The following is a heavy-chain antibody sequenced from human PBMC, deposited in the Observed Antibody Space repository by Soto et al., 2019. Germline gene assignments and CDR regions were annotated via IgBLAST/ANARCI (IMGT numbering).Heavy chain of an antibody. V-gene: IGHV1-8*01. D-gene: IGHD4-4*01. CDR3: ARGTHSNSSYYSYMDV. J-gene: IGHJ6*03. CDR2: MNPNSGNT. Sequence: QVQLVQSGAEVKKPGASVKVSCKASGYTFTSYDINWVRQATGQGLEWMGWMNPNSGNTGYAQKFRGSVSMTRNTTISTAYMELSSLRSEDTAVYYCARGTHSNSSYYSYMDVWGKGTPVTASS. CDR1: GYTFTSYD.